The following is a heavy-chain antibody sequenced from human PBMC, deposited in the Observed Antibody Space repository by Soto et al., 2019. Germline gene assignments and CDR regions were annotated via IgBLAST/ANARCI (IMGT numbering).Heavy chain of an antibody. Sequence: GVSLRLSFSASVFPFTSHAMHWVRTTPGKGLEWVAAISYDEIDKKYASSVKGRFTVSRDNVKNTLSLQMNSLRPEDTAVYYCAKDSGYQLPDNYFYYGLDVWGQGTTVTV. V-gene: IGHV3-30*18. CDR1: VFPFTSHA. J-gene: IGHJ6*02. CDR2: ISYDEIDK. CDR3: AKDSGYQLPDNYFYYGLDV. D-gene: IGHD2-2*01.